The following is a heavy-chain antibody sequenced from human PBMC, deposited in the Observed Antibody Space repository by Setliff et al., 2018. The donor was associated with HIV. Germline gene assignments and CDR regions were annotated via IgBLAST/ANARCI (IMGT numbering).Heavy chain of an antibody. J-gene: IGHJ4*02. Sequence: GVLRLSCAASGFTFSSYWMSWVRQAPGKGLEWVANIKEDGSEKYYVDSVKGRFTISRDNAQNSLYLQMSSLKVEDTAVCYCARDLAYWGQGTLVTVSS. CDR3: ARDLAY. CDR1: GFTFSSYW. CDR2: IKEDGSEK. V-gene: IGHV3-7*03.